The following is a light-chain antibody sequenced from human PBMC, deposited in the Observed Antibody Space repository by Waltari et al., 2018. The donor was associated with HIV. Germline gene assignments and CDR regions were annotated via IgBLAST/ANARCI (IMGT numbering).Light chain of an antibody. CDR1: RSHIGSNF. Sequence: QSVLTQPPSASATPGQRVTISCSGTRSHIGSNFVFWYQQFPGTAPNLLMYKNNQLLSGVPGRFSGSKSGTSASLAIGGLRSEDEAVYYCAAWDGSLRGHVVFGGGTNLTV. CDR2: KNN. CDR3: AAWDGSLRGHVV. V-gene: IGLV1-47*01. J-gene: IGLJ3*02.